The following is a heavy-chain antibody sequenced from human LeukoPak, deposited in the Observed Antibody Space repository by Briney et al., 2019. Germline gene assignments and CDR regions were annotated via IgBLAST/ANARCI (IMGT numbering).Heavy chain of an antibody. CDR2: IITISGTA. CDR3: AASDTDLVDYYYYAMDV. V-gene: IGHV1-69*13. Sequence: ASVKVSCKSSGGTFSSYAISWVRQAPAQGLEWMGGIITISGTAHYAHNFQGRGTITADESTSTAYMELSSLRSEDTAVYYCAASDTDLVDYYYYAMDVWGLGTTVTVSS. D-gene: IGHD5-18*01. CDR1: GGTFSSYA. J-gene: IGHJ6*02.